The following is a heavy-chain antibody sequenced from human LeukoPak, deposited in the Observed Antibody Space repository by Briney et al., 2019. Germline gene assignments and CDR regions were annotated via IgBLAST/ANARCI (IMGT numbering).Heavy chain of an antibody. V-gene: IGHV4-38-2*01. CDR3: ARVYCSSTRCLHYMDV. J-gene: IGHJ6*03. CDR2: IYHSGGT. D-gene: IGHD2-2*01. Sequence: PSETLSLTCGVSGDSISSGYYWDWIRQPPGKGLEWIGSIYHSGGTYYNPSFKNRVIISVDTSKNQFSLKLSSVTAADTAVYYCARVYCSSTRCLHYMDVWGKGTTVTVSS. CDR1: GDSISSGYY.